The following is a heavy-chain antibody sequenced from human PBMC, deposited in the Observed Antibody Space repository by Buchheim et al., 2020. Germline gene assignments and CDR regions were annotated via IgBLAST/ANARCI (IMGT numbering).Heavy chain of an antibody. Sequence: QLQLQESGSGLVKPSQTLSLTCAVSGGSISSGGYSWSWIRQPPGKGLEWIGYIYHSGSTYYNPSPKSRVTISVDRSKNQFSLKLSSVTAADTAVYYCARGGDMITFGGVIVRYYYGMDVWGQGTT. J-gene: IGHJ6*02. CDR3: ARGGDMITFGGVIVRYYYGMDV. V-gene: IGHV4-30-2*01. CDR1: GGSISSGGYS. D-gene: IGHD3-16*02. CDR2: IYHSGST.